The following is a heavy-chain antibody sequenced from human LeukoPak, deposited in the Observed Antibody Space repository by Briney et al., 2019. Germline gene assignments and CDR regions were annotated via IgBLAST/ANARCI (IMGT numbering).Heavy chain of an antibody. J-gene: IGHJ4*02. CDR3: ARSRGVGASHFDY. CDR1: GGSISSSSYY. D-gene: IGHD1-26*01. Sequence: PSETLSLTCTVSGGSISSSSYYWGWIRQPPGKGLEWIGYIYYSGSTNYNPSLKSRVTISVDTSKNQFSLKLSSVTAADTAVYYCARSRGVGASHFDYWGQGTLVTVSS. CDR2: IYYSGST. V-gene: IGHV4-61*05.